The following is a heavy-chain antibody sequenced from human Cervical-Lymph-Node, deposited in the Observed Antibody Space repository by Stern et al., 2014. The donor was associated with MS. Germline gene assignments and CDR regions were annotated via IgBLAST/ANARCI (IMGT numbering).Heavy chain of an antibody. CDR3: ARDGKTTVTTNYGMDV. CDR1: GYTFTSYY. CDR2: IKPSGGST. V-gene: IGHV1-46*03. Sequence: QVQLMQSGAEVKKPGASVKVSCKASGYTFTSYYMHWVRPAPGQGLEWMGIIKPSGGSTSYAQKFQGRVTMTRDTSTSTVYMELSSLRSEDTAVYYCARDGKTTVTTNYGMDVWGQGTTVTVSS. J-gene: IGHJ6*02. D-gene: IGHD4-17*01.